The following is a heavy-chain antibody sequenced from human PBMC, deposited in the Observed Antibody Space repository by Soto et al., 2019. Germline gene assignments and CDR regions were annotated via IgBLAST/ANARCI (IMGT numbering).Heavy chain of an antibody. Sequence: ASVKVSCKASGYTFTSYDINWVRQATGQGLEWMGWMNPNSGNTGYAQKFQGRVTMTRNTSISTAYMELSSLRSEDTAVYYCARRRITIFGVVIFRDGMDVWGQGTTVTVSS. CDR1: GYTFTSYD. D-gene: IGHD3-3*01. V-gene: IGHV1-8*01. CDR2: MNPNSGNT. CDR3: ARRRITIFGVVIFRDGMDV. J-gene: IGHJ6*02.